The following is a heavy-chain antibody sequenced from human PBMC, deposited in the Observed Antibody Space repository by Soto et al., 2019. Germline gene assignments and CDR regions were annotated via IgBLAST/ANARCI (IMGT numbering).Heavy chain of an antibody. J-gene: IGHJ4*02. V-gene: IGHV3-23*01. Sequence: EVRLSESGGGLARPGGSLRLSCEACGHNFAGDAMSWVRQAPGKGLDWVSSLSSSGEKTYYSDSVRGRFTISRDNTKNTVYLQMNTLSADDTAVYFCAKESLFPSIQGIITNWGQGVVVTLSS. CDR3: AKESLFPSIQGIITN. D-gene: IGHD2-2*01. CDR1: GHNFAGDA. CDR2: LSSSGEKT.